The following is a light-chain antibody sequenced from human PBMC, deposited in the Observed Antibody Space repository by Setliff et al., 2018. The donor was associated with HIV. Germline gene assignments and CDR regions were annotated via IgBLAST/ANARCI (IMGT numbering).Light chain of an antibody. Sequence: QSVLTQPPSVSGTPGQRVTISCSGSSSNIGSDAVNWYQQVPGTAPKLLIYSNNQRPSGVPDRFSGSKSGTSASLAISGLQSEDEADYYCAAWDASLDGGVFGGGTKVTVL. CDR3: AAWDASLDGGV. J-gene: IGLJ2*01. CDR1: SSNIGSDA. V-gene: IGLV1-44*01. CDR2: SNN.